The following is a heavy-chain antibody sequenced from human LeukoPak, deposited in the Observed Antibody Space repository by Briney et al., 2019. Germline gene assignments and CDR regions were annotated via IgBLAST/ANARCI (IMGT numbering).Heavy chain of an antibody. CDR2: IYTSGST. CDR3: ARDGYYHDSSGYYY. Sequence: SETLSLTCTVSGGSISNYYWSWIRQPPGKGLEWIGRIYTSGSTNYNPSLKSRVTMSVDTSKNQFSLKLSSVTAADTAVYYCARDGYYHDSSGYYYWGQGTLVTVSS. CDR1: GGSISNYY. J-gene: IGHJ4*02. D-gene: IGHD3-22*01. V-gene: IGHV4-4*07.